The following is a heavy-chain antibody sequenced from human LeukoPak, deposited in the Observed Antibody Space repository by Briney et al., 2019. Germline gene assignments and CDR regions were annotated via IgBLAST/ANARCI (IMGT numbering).Heavy chain of an antibody. CDR3: AKAGGYGSGSHLTWFDP. J-gene: IGHJ5*02. Sequence: GGSLRLSCAASGFTFSSYGMSWVRQAPGKGLEWVSCISGSGGGTNYADSVKGRFTISRDNSKNTLYLQMSSLRADDTAVYYCAKAGGYGSGSHLTWFDPWGQGTLVTVSS. CDR1: GFTFSSYG. V-gene: IGHV3-23*01. CDR2: ISGSGGGT. D-gene: IGHD3-10*01.